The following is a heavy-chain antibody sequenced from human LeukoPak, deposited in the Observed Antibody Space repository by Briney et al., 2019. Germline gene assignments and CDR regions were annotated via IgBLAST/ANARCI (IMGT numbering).Heavy chain of an antibody. Sequence: ASVKVSCTASGYTFTSYYKHWVRQAPGQGLEWMGWINPNSGGTNYAQKFQGWVTMTRDTSISTAYMELSRLRSDDTAVYYCARGSLLRYFDWLLDYWGQGTLVTVSS. D-gene: IGHD3-9*01. CDR1: GYTFTSYY. J-gene: IGHJ4*02. CDR2: INPNSGGT. V-gene: IGHV1-2*04. CDR3: ARGSLLRYFDWLLDY.